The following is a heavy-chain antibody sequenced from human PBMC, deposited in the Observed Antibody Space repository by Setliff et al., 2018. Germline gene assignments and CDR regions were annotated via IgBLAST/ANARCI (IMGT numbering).Heavy chain of an antibody. CDR3: ARLRGNGFSIEF. Sequence: KPSETLSLTCTVSTASTGLYYWAWIRQPPGKGFEWIGYMLPGGTNNNNPSLRSRVTISADSSKRQLSLRLSSVTAADTAVYWCARLRGNGFSIEFWGQGALVTVSS. CDR1: TASTGLYY. J-gene: IGHJ4*02. D-gene: IGHD2-8*01. CDR2: MLPGGTN. V-gene: IGHV4-4*08.